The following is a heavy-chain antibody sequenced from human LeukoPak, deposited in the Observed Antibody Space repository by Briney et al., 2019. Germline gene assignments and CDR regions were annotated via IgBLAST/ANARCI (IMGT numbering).Heavy chain of an antibody. J-gene: IGHJ5*02. Sequence: SETLSLTCAVCGGSFSGYYWSWIRQPPGKRLEWIGEINHSGSTNYNPSLKSRVTISVDTSKNQFSLKLSSVTAADTAVYYCARLAAAGSLNWFDPWGQGTLVTVSS. CDR3: ARLAAAGSLNWFDP. D-gene: IGHD6-13*01. V-gene: IGHV4-34*01. CDR1: GGSFSGYY. CDR2: INHSGST.